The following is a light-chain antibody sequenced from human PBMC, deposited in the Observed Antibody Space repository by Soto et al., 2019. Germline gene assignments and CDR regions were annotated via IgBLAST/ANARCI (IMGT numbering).Light chain of an antibody. CDR2: DVS. CDR1: SSDVGGYNY. J-gene: IGLJ2*01. V-gene: IGLV2-14*03. Sequence: QSVLTQPASVSGSPGQSITISCTGTSSDVGGYNYVSWYQHHPGKAPKLMIYDVSNRPSGVSNRFSGSKSDNTASLTISGLQTEDEAEYYCSSYTSTNNVIFGGGTKLSVL. CDR3: SSYTSTNNVI.